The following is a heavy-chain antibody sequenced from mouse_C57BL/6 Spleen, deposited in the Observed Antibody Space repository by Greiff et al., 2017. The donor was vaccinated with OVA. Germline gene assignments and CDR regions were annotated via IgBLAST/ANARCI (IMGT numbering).Heavy chain of an antibody. J-gene: IGHJ2*01. CDR1: GFNIKDYY. D-gene: IGHD1-1*01. Sequence: EVQLQQSGAELVKPGASVKLSCTASGFNIKDYYMHWVKQRPEQGLEWIGRIDPGDGETKYAPKFQGKATITADTSSNTAYLQLSSLTSEDAAVYDCARLELITTVDYWGQGTTLTVSS. CDR3: ARLELITTVDY. V-gene: IGHV14-2*01. CDR2: IDPGDGET.